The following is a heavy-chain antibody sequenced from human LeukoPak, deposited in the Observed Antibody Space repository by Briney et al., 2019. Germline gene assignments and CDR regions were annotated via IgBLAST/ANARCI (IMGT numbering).Heavy chain of an antibody. D-gene: IGHD2-2*01. CDR1: GFTFSSSA. J-gene: IGHJ4*02. Sequence: PGGALRLSCAASGFTFSSSAMSWVRQAPGKGLEWVSAISGSGGSTYYAGSVKGRFTISRDNSKNTLYLQMNSLRAEDTAVYYCAKDPSSSTGPNDHYLDYWGQGTLVTVSS. CDR3: AKDPSSSTGPNDHYLDY. CDR2: ISGSGGST. V-gene: IGHV3-23*01.